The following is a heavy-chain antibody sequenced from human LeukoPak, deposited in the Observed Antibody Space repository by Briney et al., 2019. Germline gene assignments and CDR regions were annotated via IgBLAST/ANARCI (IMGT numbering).Heavy chain of an antibody. D-gene: IGHD3-10*01. V-gene: IGHV4-34*01. Sequence: SETLSLTCAVYGGSFSGYYWSWIRQPPGKGLEWIGEINHSGSTNYNPSLKSRATISVDTSKNQFSLKLSSVTAADTAVYYCARDPSDNYYGSGRNWFDPWGQGTLVTVSS. CDR3: ARDPSDNYYGSGRNWFDP. CDR1: GGSFSGYY. J-gene: IGHJ5*02. CDR2: INHSGST.